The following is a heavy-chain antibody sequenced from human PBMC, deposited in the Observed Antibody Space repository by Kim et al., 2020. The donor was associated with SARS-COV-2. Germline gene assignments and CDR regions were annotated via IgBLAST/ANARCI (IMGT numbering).Heavy chain of an antibody. V-gene: IGHV4-34*01. Sequence: TNYNPSLKGRVTISVDTSKTQFSLKLSSVTAADTAVYYCARGHSLRSFDYWGQGTLVTVSS. CDR2: T. J-gene: IGHJ4*02. D-gene: IGHD4-17*01. CDR3: ARGHSLRSFDY.